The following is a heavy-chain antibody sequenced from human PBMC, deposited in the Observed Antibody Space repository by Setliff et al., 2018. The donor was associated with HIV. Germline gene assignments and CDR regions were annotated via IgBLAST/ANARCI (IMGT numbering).Heavy chain of an antibody. CDR1: GGSISNYY. CDR3: ARSSRVNCGGDCYLFDY. J-gene: IGHJ4*02. CDR2: IQTSGRT. Sequence: SETLSLTCTVSGGSISNYYWSWIRQPAGKGLEWIGRIQTSGRTNNNPSPKSRVTMSVDTSKNQFSLILTSVTAADTAVYYCARSSRVNCGGDCYLFDYWGQGTPVTVSS. D-gene: IGHD2-21*02. V-gene: IGHV4-4*07.